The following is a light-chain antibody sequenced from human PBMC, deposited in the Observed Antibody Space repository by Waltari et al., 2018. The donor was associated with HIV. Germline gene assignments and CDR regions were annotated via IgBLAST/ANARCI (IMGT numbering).Light chain of an antibody. Sequence: NFILTQPHSVSESPGKTVTISCSRSSGNIARSYVPWYQQRPGSSPTTVIYANNQRPSGVPDRFSGSIDSSSNSASLTISGLRTEDEADYYCQSHDNKIFYVFGGGTYVTVL. J-gene: IGLJ1*01. CDR1: SGNIARSY. CDR3: QSHDNKIFYV. V-gene: IGLV6-57*01. CDR2: ANN.